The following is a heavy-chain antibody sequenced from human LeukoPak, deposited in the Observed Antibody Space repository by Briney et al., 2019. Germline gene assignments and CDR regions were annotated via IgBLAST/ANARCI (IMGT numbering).Heavy chain of an antibody. CDR3: ARDGQQWLGLDAFDI. J-gene: IGHJ3*02. CDR2: ISSSSSYT. Sequence: PRGSLRLSCAASGFTFSDYYMSWIRQAPGKGLEWVSYISSSSSYTNYADSVKGRFTISRDNAKNSLYLQMNSLRAEDTAVYYCARDGQQWLGLDAFDIWGQGTMVTVSS. D-gene: IGHD6-19*01. V-gene: IGHV3-11*05. CDR1: GFTFSDYY.